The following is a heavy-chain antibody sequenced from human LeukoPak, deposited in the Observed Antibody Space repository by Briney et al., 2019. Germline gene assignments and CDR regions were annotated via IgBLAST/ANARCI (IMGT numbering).Heavy chain of an antibody. V-gene: IGHV4-59*01. D-gene: IGHD5-12*01. CDR3: ARDSRGYSGYDRYWYFDL. CDR1: GGSISSYY. J-gene: IGHJ2*01. CDR2: IYYSGST. Sequence: SETLSLTCTVSGGSISSYYWSWIRQPPGKGLEWIGYIYYSGSTNYSPSLKSRVTISVDTSKNQFSLKLSSVTAADTAVYYCARDSRGYSGYDRYWYFDLWGRGTLVTVSS.